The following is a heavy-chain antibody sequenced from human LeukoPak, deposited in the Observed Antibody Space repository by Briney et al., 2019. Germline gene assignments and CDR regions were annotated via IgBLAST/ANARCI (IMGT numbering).Heavy chain of an antibody. CDR2: ISYDGSNK. Sequence: GGSLRLSCAASGFTFSSYAMHWVRQAPGKGLEWVAVISYDGSNKYYADSVKGRFTISRDNSKNTLYLQMNSLRAEDTAVYYRARDSLRYFDWLFPGDFDYWGQGTLVTVSS. J-gene: IGHJ4*02. CDR1: GFTFSSYA. CDR3: ARDSLRYFDWLFPGDFDY. V-gene: IGHV3-30*04. D-gene: IGHD3-9*01.